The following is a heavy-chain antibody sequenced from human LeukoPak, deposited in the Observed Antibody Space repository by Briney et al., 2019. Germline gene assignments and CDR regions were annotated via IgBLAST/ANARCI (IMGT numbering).Heavy chain of an antibody. CDR3: ASRGGGVVPAAPYYFDY. V-gene: IGHV4-59*01. Sequence: SETLSLTCTVSGGSISSYYWSWIRQPPGKGLEWIGYIYYSGSTNYNPSLKSRVTISVDTSKNQFSLKLSSVTAADTAVYYCASRGGGVVPAAPYYFDYWGQGTLVTVSS. D-gene: IGHD2-2*01. CDR1: GGSISSYY. J-gene: IGHJ4*02. CDR2: IYYSGST.